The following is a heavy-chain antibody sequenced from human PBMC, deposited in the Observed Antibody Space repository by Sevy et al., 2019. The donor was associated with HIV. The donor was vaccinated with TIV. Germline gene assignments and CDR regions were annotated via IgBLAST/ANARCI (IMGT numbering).Heavy chain of an antibody. Sequence: GESLKISCAASGFMFSNYWMSWVRQAPGKGLEWVANIKQDGSEKYYVDSVKGRFSISRDNAKKSLYLQMNSLRAEDTAVYYCAVDVVVNDVAFDYWGQRTLVTVSS. CDR3: AVDVVVNDVAFDY. D-gene: IGHD2-15*01. V-gene: IGHV3-7*01. CDR2: IKQDGSEK. J-gene: IGHJ4*02. CDR1: GFMFSNYW.